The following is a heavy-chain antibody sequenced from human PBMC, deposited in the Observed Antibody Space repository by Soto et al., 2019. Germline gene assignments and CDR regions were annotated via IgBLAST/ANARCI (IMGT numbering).Heavy chain of an antibody. V-gene: IGHV1-3*01. D-gene: IGHD3-22*01. Sequence: QVQLVQSGAEVKKPGASVKVSCKASGYTFTSYAMHWVRQAPGQRLEWMGWINAGNGNTKFAQNFQGRVTITRDTSASTAYMELSRLTSEDTAVYYCARFRMYYYGSSGYAGAFAFWGQGTMVTVSS. J-gene: IGHJ3*01. CDR2: INAGNGNT. CDR1: GYTFTSYA. CDR3: ARFRMYYYGSSGYAGAFAF.